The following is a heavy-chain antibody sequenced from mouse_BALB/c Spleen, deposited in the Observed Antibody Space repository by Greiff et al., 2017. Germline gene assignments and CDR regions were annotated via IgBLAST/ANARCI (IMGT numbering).Heavy chain of an antibody. CDR2: IDPYNGGT. V-gene: IGHV1S135*01. J-gene: IGHJ4*01. CDR1: GYSFTGYN. D-gene: IGHD1-2*01. Sequence: VQLQQSGPELGKPGASVKISCKASGYSFTGYNMYWVKQSHRKSLEWIGYIDPYNGGTSYNQKSKGRATLTVDKSSSTAYMHLNSLTSEDSAIYYCARGTANAMDYWGQGTSVTGSS. CDR3: ARGTANAMDY.